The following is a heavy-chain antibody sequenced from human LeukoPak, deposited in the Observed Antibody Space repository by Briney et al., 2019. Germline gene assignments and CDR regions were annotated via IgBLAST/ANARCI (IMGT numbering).Heavy chain of an antibody. D-gene: IGHD6-19*01. CDR2: INTDGTVT. V-gene: IGHV3-74*01. Sequence: PGGSLRLSCKASGFTFSKYCILWVRQAPGKGLESVSRINTDGTVTTYADSVKGRFTVSRDNADNTMFLQMNSVRDEDTAVYYCATKQWLAPPPDSWGQGTPVTVSS. CDR3: ATKQWLAPPPDS. J-gene: IGHJ4*02. CDR1: GFTFSKYC.